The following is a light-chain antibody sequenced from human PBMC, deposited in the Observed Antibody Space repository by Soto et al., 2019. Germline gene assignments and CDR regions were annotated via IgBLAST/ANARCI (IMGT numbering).Light chain of an antibody. CDR2: AAS. Sequence: AIRMTQSPSSLSASTGDRVTITCRASQGISSYLAWYQQKPGKAPKLLIYAASTLQSGVPSRFSGSGSGTDFTLTISCLLSEDFATYYCQQYYSYPRTFGQGTKLEI. J-gene: IGKJ2*01. CDR1: QGISSY. CDR3: QQYYSYPRT. V-gene: IGKV1-8*01.